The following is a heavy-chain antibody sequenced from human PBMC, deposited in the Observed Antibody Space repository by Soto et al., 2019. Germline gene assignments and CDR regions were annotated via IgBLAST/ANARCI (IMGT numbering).Heavy chain of an antibody. V-gene: IGHV3-74*01. D-gene: IGHD4-17*01. CDR2: IKSDGSST. CDR3: ARVIYGDPNWFDP. Sequence: LRLSCAASGFTFRSYWMLWVRQAPGKGLVWVSRIKSDGSSTSYADSVKGRFTISRDNAKNTLYLQMNSLRAEDTAMYYCARVIYGDPNWFDPWGQGTLVTVSS. J-gene: IGHJ5*02. CDR1: GFTFRSYW.